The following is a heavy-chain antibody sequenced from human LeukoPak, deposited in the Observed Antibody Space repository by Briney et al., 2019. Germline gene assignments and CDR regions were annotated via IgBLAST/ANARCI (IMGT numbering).Heavy chain of an antibody. J-gene: IGHJ3*02. CDR2: IYYSGST. V-gene: IGHV4-59*12. D-gene: IGHD5-12*01. Sequence: PSETLSLTCTVSGGSLSSYYWSWIRQPPGKGLEWIGYIYYSGSTNYNPSLKSRVTISVDTSKNQFSLKLSSVTAADTAVYYCARVATRAFDIWGQGTMVTVSS. CDR1: GGSLSSYY. CDR3: ARVATRAFDI.